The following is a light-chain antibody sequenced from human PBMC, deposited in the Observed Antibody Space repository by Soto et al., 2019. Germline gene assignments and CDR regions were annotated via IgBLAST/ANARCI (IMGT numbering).Light chain of an antibody. CDR2: GAS. Sequence: EIVLTQSPGTLSLSPGERATLSCRASQRVSSSYLAWYQQKPGQAPRLLIYGASSRATSIPDRFSGSGSGTYVTLTISRLETEDCAVYYCQQYVSSPRAVGGGTKEEIK. V-gene: IGKV3-20*01. CDR3: QQYVSSPRA. CDR1: QRVSSSY. J-gene: IGKJ4*01.